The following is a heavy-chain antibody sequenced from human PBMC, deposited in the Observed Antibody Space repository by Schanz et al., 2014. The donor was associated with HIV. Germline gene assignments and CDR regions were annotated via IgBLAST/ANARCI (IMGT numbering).Heavy chain of an antibody. V-gene: IGHV3-23*04. J-gene: IGHJ4*02. Sequence: VQLVESGGGVVQPGRSLSLSCAASGFTFDSYGIHWVRQAPGKGLEWVSAISESGGSTYYADSVKGRFTISRDNSKNTLYLQMNTLRAEDTAVYYCAKPEYDSRGSSQSHFDYWGQGTLVTVSS. D-gene: IGHD3-22*01. CDR2: ISESGGST. CDR3: AKPEYDSRGSSQSHFDY. CDR1: GFTFDSYG.